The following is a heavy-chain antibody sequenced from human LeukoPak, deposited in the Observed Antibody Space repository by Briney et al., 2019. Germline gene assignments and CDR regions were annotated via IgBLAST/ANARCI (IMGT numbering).Heavy chain of an antibody. V-gene: IGHV1-18*01. J-gene: IGHJ4*02. CDR2: ISAYNGNT. D-gene: IGHD3-10*01. Sequence: ASVKVSCKASGYTFTSYGISWVRQAPGQGLEWMGWISAYNGNTNYAQKFQGRVTMTRNTSISTAYMELSSLRSEDTAVYYCARAREGFYGSPSDYWGQGTLVTVSS. CDR1: GYTFTSYG. CDR3: ARAREGFYGSPSDY.